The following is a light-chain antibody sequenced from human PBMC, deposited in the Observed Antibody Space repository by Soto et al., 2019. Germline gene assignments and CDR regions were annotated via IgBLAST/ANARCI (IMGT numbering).Light chain of an antibody. V-gene: IGKV1-5*03. Sequence: DIQMTQSPSTLSASVGDRVTITCRASQSINTWLAWYQQKPGKAPKLLIYRASTLESGAPSRFSGSGSGTEFTLTIRSLQPDDFSTYYCQHYNTYSGTFGPGTKVDI. CDR3: QHYNTYSGT. CDR1: QSINTW. J-gene: IGKJ3*01. CDR2: RAS.